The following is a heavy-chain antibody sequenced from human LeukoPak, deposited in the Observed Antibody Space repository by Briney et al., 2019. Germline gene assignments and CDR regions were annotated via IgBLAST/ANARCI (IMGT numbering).Heavy chain of an antibody. D-gene: IGHD2-8*02. CDR2: IKQDGTEK. CDR1: GFTFNTYW. V-gene: IGHV3-7*01. Sequence: GGSLRLSCAASGFTFNTYWMSWVRQAPGKGLEWVANIKQDGTEKNYVDSVKGGFTISRDNTENSLYLQMNSLRAEDTAVYYCARDYSRVVYSDYWGQGTLVTVSS. J-gene: IGHJ4*02. CDR3: ARDYSRVVYSDY.